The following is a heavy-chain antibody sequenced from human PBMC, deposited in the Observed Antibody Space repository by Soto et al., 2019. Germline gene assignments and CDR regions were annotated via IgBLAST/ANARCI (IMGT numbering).Heavy chain of an antibody. Sequence: VQLVQSGAEVKKPGSSVKVSCKASGGTFSSYTISCVRQAPGQGLEWMGRIIPILGIANYAQKLQGRVTITADKSTSTAYMELSSLRSEDTAVYYCASWAGTPARIWGQVTMVTVSS. CDR1: GGTFSSYT. CDR3: ASWAGTPARI. CDR2: IIPILGIA. V-gene: IGHV1-69*02. J-gene: IGHJ3*02. D-gene: IGHD1-1*01.